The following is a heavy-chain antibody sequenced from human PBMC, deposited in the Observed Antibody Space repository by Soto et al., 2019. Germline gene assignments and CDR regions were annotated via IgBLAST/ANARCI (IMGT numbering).Heavy chain of an antibody. CDR3: ARVPYCSSTSCYSYFDY. CDR2: INSDGSST. D-gene: IGHD2-2*02. CDR1: GFTFSSYW. V-gene: IGHV3-74*01. Sequence: LRLSCAAPGFTFSSYWMHWVRQAPGKGLVWVSRINSDGSSTSYADSVKGRFTISRDNAKNTLYLQMNSLRAEDTAVYHCARVPYCSSTSCYSYFDYWGQGTPVTVSS. J-gene: IGHJ4*02.